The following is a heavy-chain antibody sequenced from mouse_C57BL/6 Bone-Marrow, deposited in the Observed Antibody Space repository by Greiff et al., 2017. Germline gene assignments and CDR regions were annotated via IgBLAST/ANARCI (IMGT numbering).Heavy chain of an antibody. Sequence: VQLQQPGAELVRPGSSVKLPCKASGYTFTSYWMHWVKQRPIQGLEWIGNIDPSDSYTHYNQKFKDKATLTVDKSSSTSYMQLSSLTSEDSAVYYGARRCYGSSYDAMDYCGQGTSVTVSS. CDR3: ARRCYGSSYDAMDY. D-gene: IGHD1-1*01. J-gene: IGHJ4*01. V-gene: IGHV1-52*01. CDR1: GYTFTSYW. CDR2: IDPSDSYT.